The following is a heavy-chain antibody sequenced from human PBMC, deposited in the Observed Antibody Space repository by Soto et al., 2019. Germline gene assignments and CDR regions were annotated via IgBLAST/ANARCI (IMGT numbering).Heavy chain of an antibody. J-gene: IGHJ6*02. Sequence: SETLSLTCAVYGGSFSGYYWSWIRQPPGKGLERIGEINHSGSTNYNPSLKSRVTISVDTSKNQFSLKLSSVTAADTAVYYCARGGGYSYGRRYGLDVWGQGTTVTVSS. V-gene: IGHV4-34*01. CDR1: GGSFSGYY. CDR2: INHSGST. CDR3: ARGGGYSYGRRYGLDV. D-gene: IGHD5-18*01.